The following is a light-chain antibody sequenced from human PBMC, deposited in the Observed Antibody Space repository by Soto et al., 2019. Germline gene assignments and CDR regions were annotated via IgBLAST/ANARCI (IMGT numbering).Light chain of an antibody. CDR3: SSYTRSSTRV. J-gene: IGLJ3*02. V-gene: IGLV2-14*03. CDR2: DVS. Sequence: QSALTQPASVSGSPGQSITISCTGTSSDVGGYNYVSWYQQHPGKAPKLMIYDVSNRPSGVSNRFSGSKSGNTAYLTISGLRAEDEADYYCSSYTRSSTRVFGGGTKLTVL. CDR1: SSDVGGYNY.